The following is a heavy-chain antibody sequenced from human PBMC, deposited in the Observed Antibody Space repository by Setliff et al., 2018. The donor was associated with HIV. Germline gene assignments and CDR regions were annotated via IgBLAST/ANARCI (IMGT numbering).Heavy chain of an antibody. J-gene: IGHJ4*02. CDR2: IYHIGST. D-gene: IGHD5-12*01. Sequence: KPSETLSLTCTVSGGSIETGDWWSWVRQSPGKGLEWIGSIYHIGSTYYNPSLKSRVTISVDTSKNQFSLRLRAVTAADTAIYYCARLYSPPRGFDFWGQGTLVTVSS. CDR1: GGSIETGDW. V-gene: IGHV4-38-2*02. CDR3: ARLYSPPRGFDF.